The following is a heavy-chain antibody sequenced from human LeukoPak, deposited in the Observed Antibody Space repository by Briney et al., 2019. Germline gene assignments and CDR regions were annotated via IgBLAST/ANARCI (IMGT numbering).Heavy chain of an antibody. CDR1: GYTFTSHY. CDR3: ARDFRPYYYGSSWDV. CDR2: INPSDGST. D-gene: IGHD3-10*01. V-gene: IGHV1-46*01. Sequence: ASVKVSCKASGYTFTSHYMHWVRQAPGQGLEWMGIINPSDGSTSYAQKFQGRVTMTRDTSTSTVYMELSSLRSDDTAVYYCARDFRPYYYGSSWDVWGKGTTVTISS. J-gene: IGHJ6*04.